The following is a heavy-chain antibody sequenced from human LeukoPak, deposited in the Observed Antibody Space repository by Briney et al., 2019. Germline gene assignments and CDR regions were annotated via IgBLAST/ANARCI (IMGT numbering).Heavy chain of an antibody. D-gene: IGHD3-22*01. Sequence: SETLSLTCTVSGGSISSYYWSWIRQPAGKGLEWIGRIYTSGSTNYNPSLKSRVTMSVDASKNQFSLKLSSVTAADTAVYYCARALSSGYYLNWFDPWGQGTLVTVSS. J-gene: IGHJ5*02. CDR1: GGSISSYY. V-gene: IGHV4-4*07. CDR2: IYTSGST. CDR3: ARALSSGYYLNWFDP.